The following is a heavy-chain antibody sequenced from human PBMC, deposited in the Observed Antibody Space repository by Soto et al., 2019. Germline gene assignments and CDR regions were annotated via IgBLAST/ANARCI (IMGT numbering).Heavy chain of an antibody. D-gene: IGHD6-25*01. CDR2: ISGRGERT. Sequence: EVEVLESGGGLVQPGGSLRISCAASGFTFSSYAMSWVRQAPGKGPEWVSAISGRGERTYYADSVKGRFTISRDNSKDKVYLQMYSLRAEDTAVYYCSMWREGSSGRWYQHWGQGTLVTVSS. J-gene: IGHJ1*01. V-gene: IGHV3-23*01. CDR3: SMWREGSSGRWYQH. CDR1: GFTFSSYA.